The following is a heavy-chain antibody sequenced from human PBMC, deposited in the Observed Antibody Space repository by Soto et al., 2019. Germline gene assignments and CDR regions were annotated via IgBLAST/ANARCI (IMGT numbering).Heavy chain of an antibody. J-gene: IGHJ4*02. V-gene: IGHV1-58*01. CDR2: IVVGSGNT. CDR3: AASPTTVTTLDY. CDR1: GFTFTSSA. Sequence: SVKVSCKASGFTFTSSAVQWVRQARGQRLEWIGWIVVGSGNTNYAQKFQERVAITRDMSTSTAYMELSSLRSEDTAVYYCAASPTTVTTLDYWGQGTLVTVSS. D-gene: IGHD4-17*01.